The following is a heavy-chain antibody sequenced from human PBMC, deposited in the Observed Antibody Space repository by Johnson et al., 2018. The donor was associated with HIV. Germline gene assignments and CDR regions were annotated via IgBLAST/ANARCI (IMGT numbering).Heavy chain of an antibody. V-gene: IGHV3-30-3*01. CDR2: ISYDGCIK. CDR3: ARPDSGRYRDAFDI. CDR1: GSTFSNYA. D-gene: IGHD1-26*01. J-gene: IGHJ3*02. Sequence: QVQLVESGGGVVQPGRSLRLSCAASGSTFSNYAMHWVRQAPGKGLVWVAVISYDGCIKYSADSLKGRFTISRDNSKNTLYLHMNSLRTEDTAGYYCARPDSGRYRDAFDIWDQGTMVTVSS.